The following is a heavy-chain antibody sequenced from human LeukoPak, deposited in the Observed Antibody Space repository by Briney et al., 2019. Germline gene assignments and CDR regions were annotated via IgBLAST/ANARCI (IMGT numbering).Heavy chain of an antibody. V-gene: IGHV4-34*01. D-gene: IGHD6-19*01. CDR3: GRIAVAKFDY. Sequence: SETLSLTCAVYGGSFSGYYWSWIRQPPGKGLEWIGEINHSGSTNYNPSLKSRVTISVDTSKNQFSLKLNSVTAADTAVYYCGRIAVAKFDYWGQGTLVTVSS. CDR1: GGSFSGYY. CDR2: INHSGST. J-gene: IGHJ4*02.